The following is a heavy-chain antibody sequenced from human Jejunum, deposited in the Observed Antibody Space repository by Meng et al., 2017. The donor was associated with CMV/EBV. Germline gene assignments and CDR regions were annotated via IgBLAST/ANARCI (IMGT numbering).Heavy chain of an antibody. V-gene: IGHV3-30*04. CDR2: ISYDGNNI. Sequence: CAASGFTFSTYAMHWVRQAPGKGLEWVAVISYDGNNIYYADSVKGRFTISRDNSNSTLFLQLNSLRTEDTSVYYCARLPGTGAGLLWGQGTLVTVSS. J-gene: IGHJ4*02. CDR1: GFTFSTYA. CDR3: ARLPGTGAGLL.